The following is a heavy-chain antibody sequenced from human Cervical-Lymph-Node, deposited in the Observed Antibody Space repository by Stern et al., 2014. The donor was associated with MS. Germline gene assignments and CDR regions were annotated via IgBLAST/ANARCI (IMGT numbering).Heavy chain of an antibody. J-gene: IGHJ4*02. V-gene: IGHV1-69*01. Sequence: QVQLVQSGSEAKKPGSSVKVSCKVSGGTFSTYKISWGRQAPGQGLEWMWAIIPIFGTADYAQKFQDRVTIIADESTSEVHMELISLRSEDTGVYYCARLGSGYDSSYLDFWGQGTLVTVSS. CDR1: GGTFSTYK. D-gene: IGHD5-12*01. CDR3: ARLGSGYDSSYLDF. CDR2: IIPIFGTA.